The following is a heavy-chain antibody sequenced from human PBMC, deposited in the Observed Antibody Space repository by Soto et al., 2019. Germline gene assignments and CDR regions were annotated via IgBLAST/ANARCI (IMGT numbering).Heavy chain of an antibody. CDR3: AITWFGDPYDAFDI. CDR2: TYYRSKWYN. J-gene: IGHJ3*02. CDR1: GDSVSSNSAD. Sequence: PSQTLSLTCSLSGDSVSSNSADWNWIRQSPSRGLEWLGRTYYRSKWYNDYAVSVKSRITINPDTSKNQFSLQLNSVTPEDTAVYYCAITWFGDPYDAFDIWGQGTMVTVSS. D-gene: IGHD3-10*01. V-gene: IGHV6-1*01.